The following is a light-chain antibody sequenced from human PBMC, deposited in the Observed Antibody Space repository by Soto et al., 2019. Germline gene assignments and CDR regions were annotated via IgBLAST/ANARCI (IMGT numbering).Light chain of an antibody. CDR3: HQYNNDPFT. V-gene: IGKV1-33*01. Sequence: DIQMTQSPSSLSASVGDTITITCRASQGISNSLNWYQLRPGEAPKLLIYDAPNLAPGVPSRFSGSGSGTHFTFTVSSLQTEDIATYYCHQYNNDPFTFGPGTKVDLK. J-gene: IGKJ3*01. CDR1: QGISNS. CDR2: DAP.